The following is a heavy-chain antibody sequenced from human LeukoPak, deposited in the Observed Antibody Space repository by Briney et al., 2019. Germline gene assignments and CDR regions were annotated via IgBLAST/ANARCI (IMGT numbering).Heavy chain of an antibody. J-gene: IGHJ4*02. D-gene: IGHD3-22*01. CDR3: ARDPGDYYDSSGYYTIDY. Sequence: ASVKVSCKASGYTFTSYGISWVRQAPGQGLEWTGWISAYNGNTNYAQKLQGRVTMTTDTSTSTAYMELRSLRSDDTAVYYCARDPGDYYDSSGYYTIDYWGQGTLVTVSS. CDR2: ISAYNGNT. V-gene: IGHV1-18*01. CDR1: GYTFTSYG.